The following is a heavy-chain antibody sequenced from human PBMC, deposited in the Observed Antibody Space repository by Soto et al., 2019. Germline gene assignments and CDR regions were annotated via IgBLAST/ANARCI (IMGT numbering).Heavy chain of an antibody. J-gene: IGHJ6*02. D-gene: IGHD1-1*01. CDR1: GGSISSGGYY. CDR3: ARDRLERQDYYYGMDV. V-gene: IGHV4-61*08. CDR2: IYYSGST. Sequence: PSETLSLTCTVSGGSISSGGYYWSWIRQHPGKGLEWIGYIYYSGSTNYNPSLKSRVTISVDTSKNQFSLKLSSVTAADTAVYYCARDRLERQDYYYGMDVWGQGTTVTVSS.